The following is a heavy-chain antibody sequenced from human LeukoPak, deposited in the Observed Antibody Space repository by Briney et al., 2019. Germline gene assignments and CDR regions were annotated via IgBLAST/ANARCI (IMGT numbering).Heavy chain of an antibody. CDR3: ARGRSGSDSDY. CDR1: GFTFSSYW. CDR2: INSDGSST. V-gene: IGHV3-74*01. D-gene: IGHD2-21*01. Sequence: AGGSLRLSCAGSGFTFSSYWMHGVRQAPGKGLVWVSRINSDGSSTSYADSVKGRFTISRDNAKNTLYLQMNSLRAEDTAVYYCARGRSGSDSDYWGQGTLVTVSS. J-gene: IGHJ4*02.